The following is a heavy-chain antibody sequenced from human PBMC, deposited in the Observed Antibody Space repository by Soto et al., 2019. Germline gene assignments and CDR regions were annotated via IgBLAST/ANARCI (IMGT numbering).Heavy chain of an antibody. Sequence: QLQQWGAGLLKPSETLSLTCVVYGGSVSTYYYNWMRQSPGKGLELIWEINHSGSNNYSPSLTSRFTMSLATSKNQFSLKLTSVTAADMAVYYCARGGINDWQVAFDILGQGTMVTVSS. J-gene: IGHJ3*02. CDR2: INHSGSN. CDR1: GGSVSTYY. V-gene: IGHV4-34*01. D-gene: IGHD3-9*01. CDR3: ARGGINDWQVAFDI.